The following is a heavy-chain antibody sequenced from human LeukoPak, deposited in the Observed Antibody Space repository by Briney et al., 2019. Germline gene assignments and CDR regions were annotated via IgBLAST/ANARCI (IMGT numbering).Heavy chain of an antibody. Sequence: SETLSLTCTVSGGSISSYYWSWIRQPPGKGLEWIGYIYYSGSTNYNPSLKSRVTISVDTSKNQFSRKLSSVTAADTAVYYCARSLTAASAFDIWGQGTMVTVSS. CDR2: IYYSGST. V-gene: IGHV4-59*08. J-gene: IGHJ3*02. CDR1: GGSISSYY. D-gene: IGHD6-25*01. CDR3: ARSLTAASAFDI.